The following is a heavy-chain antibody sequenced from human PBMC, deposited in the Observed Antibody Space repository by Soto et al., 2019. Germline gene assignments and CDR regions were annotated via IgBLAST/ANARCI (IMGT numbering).Heavy chain of an antibody. J-gene: IGHJ4*02. Sequence: ASVKVSCKASGYTFTSYYMHWVRQAPGQGLEWMGIINPSGGSTSYAQKFQGRVTMTRDTSINTAYMELTRLRSDDTAIYYCAKARAVRLEVCDSWGQGALVTVSS. V-gene: IGHV1-46*01. D-gene: IGHD6-19*01. CDR2: INPSGGST. CDR3: AKARAVRLEVCDS. CDR1: GYTFTSYY.